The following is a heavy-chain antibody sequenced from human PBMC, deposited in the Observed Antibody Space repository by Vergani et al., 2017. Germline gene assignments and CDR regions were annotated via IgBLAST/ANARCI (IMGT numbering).Heavy chain of an antibody. J-gene: IGHJ1*01. V-gene: IGHV3-30*03. CDR2: ISYDGTQK. CDR3: ATKSCGTPVCQIGYFRE. CDR1: GFTSSYYG. D-gene: IGHD1-1*01. Sequence: QVHLVESGGGVVQPGRSLRLSCVVSGFTSSYYGMHWVRQAPGQGLEWVAVISYDGTQKYYADSVKGRFTISRDNSKSTLYLQMNSLRTEDTAVYYCATKSCGTPVCQIGYFREGGQGTLVTVSS.